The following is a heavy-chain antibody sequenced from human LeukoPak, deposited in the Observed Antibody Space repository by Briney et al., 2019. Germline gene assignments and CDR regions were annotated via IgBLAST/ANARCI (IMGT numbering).Heavy chain of an antibody. CDR2: IYHSGST. V-gene: IGHV4-38-2*02. J-gene: IGHJ3*02. CDR1: GYSISSGYY. CDR3: ARDSGWSSPPFSFDI. D-gene: IGHD6-19*01. Sequence: PSETLSLTCIVSGYSISSGYYWGWMRQPPGKGLEWIGSIYHSGSTYYNPSLKTRVTISVDTSKNQFSLKLRSVTAADTAVYYCARDSGWSSPPFSFDIWGQGTMVTVSS.